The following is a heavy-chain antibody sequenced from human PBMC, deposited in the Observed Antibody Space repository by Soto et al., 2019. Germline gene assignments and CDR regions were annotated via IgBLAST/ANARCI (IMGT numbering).Heavy chain of an antibody. CDR1: GFTFSSYA. CDR3: AKFLGGSCLGWFDP. D-gene: IGHD2-15*01. V-gene: IGHV3-23*01. Sequence: EVQLLESGGGLVQPGGSLRLSCAASGFTFSSYAMSWVRQAPGQVLEWVSAISGSGGSTYYADSVKGRFTISRDNSKNTLYLQMNSLRAEDTAVYYCAKFLGGSCLGWFDPWGQGTLVTVSS. J-gene: IGHJ5*02. CDR2: ISGSGGST.